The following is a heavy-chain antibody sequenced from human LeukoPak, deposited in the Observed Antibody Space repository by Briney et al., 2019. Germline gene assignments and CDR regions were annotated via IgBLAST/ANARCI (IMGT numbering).Heavy chain of an antibody. CDR1: GGTFSSYA. D-gene: IGHD4-17*01. CDR3: ARGLTVTDYYYYGMDV. Sequence: SVTVSCKASGGTFSSYAISWVRQAPGQGLEWMGGIIPIFGTANYAQKFQGRVTITADESTSTAYMELSSLRSEDTAVYYCARGLTVTDYYYYGMDVWGQGTTVTVSS. CDR2: IIPIFGTA. J-gene: IGHJ6*02. V-gene: IGHV1-69*01.